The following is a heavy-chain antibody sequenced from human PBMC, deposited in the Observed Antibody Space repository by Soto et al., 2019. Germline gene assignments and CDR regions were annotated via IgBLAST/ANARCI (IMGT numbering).Heavy chain of an antibody. D-gene: IGHD3-3*01. CDR1: GGSISSSSYY. Sequence: PSETLSLTCTVSGGSISSSSYYWGWIRQPPXKGLEWIGSIYYSGSTYYNPSLKSRVTISVDTSKNQFSLKLSSVTAADTAVYYCASRYDFWSGYGYGMDVWGQGTTVTVSS. CDR2: IYYSGST. CDR3: ASRYDFWSGYGYGMDV. J-gene: IGHJ6*02. V-gene: IGHV4-39*01.